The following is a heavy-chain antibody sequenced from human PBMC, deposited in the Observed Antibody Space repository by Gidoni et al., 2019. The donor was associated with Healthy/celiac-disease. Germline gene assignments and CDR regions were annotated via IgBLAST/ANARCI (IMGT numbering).Heavy chain of an antibody. CDR1: GYSISSGYY. CDR2: IYHSGST. J-gene: IGHJ5*02. D-gene: IGHD6-19*01. V-gene: IGHV4-38-2*01. Sequence: QVQLQESGPGLVKPSETLSLTCAVSGYSISSGYYWGWIRQPPGKGLEWIGSIYHSGSTYYNPSLKSRVTISVDTSKNQFSLKLSSVTAADTAVYYCARGPGIAVAGQFDPWGQGTLVTVSS. CDR3: ARGPGIAVAGQFDP.